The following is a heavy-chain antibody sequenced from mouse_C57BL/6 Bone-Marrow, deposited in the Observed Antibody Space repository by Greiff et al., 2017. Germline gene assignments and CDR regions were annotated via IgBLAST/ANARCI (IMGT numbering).Heavy chain of an antibody. CDR3: ARPWDGYWYFDV. V-gene: IGHV5-12*01. Sequence: EVHLVESGGGLVQPGGSLKLSCAASGFTFSDYYMYWVRQTPEKRLEWVAYISNGGGSTYYPDTVKGRFTISRDNAKNTLYLQMSRLKSEDTAMYYCARPWDGYWYFDVWGTGTTVTVSS. D-gene: IGHD4-1*01. CDR1: GFTFSDYY. CDR2: ISNGGGST. J-gene: IGHJ1*03.